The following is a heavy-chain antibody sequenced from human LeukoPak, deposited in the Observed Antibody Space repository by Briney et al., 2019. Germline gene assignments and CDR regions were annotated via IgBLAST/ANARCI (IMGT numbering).Heavy chain of an antibody. CDR3: AKRMTGTTEHYYYYGMDV. CDR2: ISYDGSNK. V-gene: IGHV3-30*18. Sequence: PGGSLRLSCAASGFTFSSYGMHWVRQAPGKGLEWVAVISYDGSNKYYADSVKGRFTISRGNSKNTLYLQMNSLRAEDTAVYYCAKRMTGTTEHYYYYGMDVWGQGTTVTVSS. D-gene: IGHD1-1*01. CDR1: GFTFSSYG. J-gene: IGHJ6*02.